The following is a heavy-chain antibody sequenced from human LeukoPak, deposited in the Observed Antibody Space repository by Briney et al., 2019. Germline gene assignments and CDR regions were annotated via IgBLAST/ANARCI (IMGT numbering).Heavy chain of an antibody. V-gene: IGHV5-51*01. Sequence: GESLKISCKGSGYTFTNYWIGWVRQMPGKGLDFMGIIYPGDSDTRYSPSFQGQVTISADKSFTTAYLQWSSLKTSDTAMYYCVRHGLGSSWFGFDYWGQGTLVTVSS. CDR2: IYPGDSDT. CDR1: GYTFTNYW. D-gene: IGHD6-13*01. J-gene: IGHJ4*02. CDR3: VRHGLGSSWFGFDY.